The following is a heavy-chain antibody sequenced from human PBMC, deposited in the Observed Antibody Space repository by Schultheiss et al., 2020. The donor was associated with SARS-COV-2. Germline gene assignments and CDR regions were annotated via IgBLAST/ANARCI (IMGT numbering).Heavy chain of an antibody. D-gene: IGHD3-3*01. J-gene: IGHJ3*02. CDR2: ISGSGGDT. CDR3: VKAEGEWLLNAFDI. V-gene: IGHV3-23*01. Sequence: GGSLRLSCAASGFTFSSYAMSWVRQAPGKGLEWVSAISGSGGDTSYADSVKGRFTVSRDNSTNTLHLQMSSLRAEDTAVYYCVKAEGEWLLNAFDIWGQGTMVTVSS. CDR1: GFTFSSYA.